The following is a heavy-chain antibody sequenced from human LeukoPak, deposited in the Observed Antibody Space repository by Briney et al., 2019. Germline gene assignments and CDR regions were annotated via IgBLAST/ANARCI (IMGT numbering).Heavy chain of an antibody. V-gene: IGHV3-23*01. CDR2: ISDSGDYT. J-gene: IGHJ4*02. Sequence: SGGSLRLSCAVSGFTFSSYAMSWVRQAPGKGLEWVSAISDSGDYTYYADSVKGRFTISRDNSKNTLYLHVNSLRAEDTAVYYCAKDTSIGKYCTSGVCSPFDYWGQGTLVTVFS. CDR1: GFTFSSYA. D-gene: IGHD2-8*01. CDR3: AKDTSIGKYCTSGVCSPFDY.